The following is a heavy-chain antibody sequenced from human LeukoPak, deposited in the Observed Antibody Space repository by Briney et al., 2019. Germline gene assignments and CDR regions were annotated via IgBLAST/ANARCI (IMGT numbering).Heavy chain of an antibody. Sequence: GGSLRLSCAASGFTFDDHGMSWVRQAPGKGLEWVSGIKWDGGSTGYADSVKGRFTISRDNAKNSLYLQMNSLRSEDTALYYCARAAGSGYYFYMDVWGKGTTVTVSS. CDR2: IKWDGGST. J-gene: IGHJ6*03. V-gene: IGHV3-20*04. CDR3: ARAAGSGYYFYMDV. CDR1: GFTFDDHG.